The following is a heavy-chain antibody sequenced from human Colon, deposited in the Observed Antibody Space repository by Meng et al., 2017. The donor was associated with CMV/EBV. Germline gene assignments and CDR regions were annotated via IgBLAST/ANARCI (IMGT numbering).Heavy chain of an antibody. CDR3: AKDHAIFGVVALYYYGMDV. J-gene: IGHJ6*02. D-gene: IGHD3-3*01. CDR2: IWYDGSNK. CDR1: GFTFSSYG. Sequence: TLKISCAASGFTFSSYGMHWVRQAPGKGLEWVAVIWYDGSNKYYADSVKGRFTISRDNSKNTLYLQMNSLRAEDTAVYYCAKDHAIFGVVALYYYGMDVWGQGTTVTVSS. V-gene: IGHV3-33*06.